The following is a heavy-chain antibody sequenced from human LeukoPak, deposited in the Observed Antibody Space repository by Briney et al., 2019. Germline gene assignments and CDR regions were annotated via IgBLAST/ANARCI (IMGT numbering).Heavy chain of an antibody. CDR1: GGSFSGYY. D-gene: IGHD1-14*01. CDR2: INHSGST. J-gene: IGHJ3*02. V-gene: IGHV4-34*01. Sequence: SETLSLTCAVYGGSFSGYYWSWIRQPPGKGLEWIGEINHSGSTNYNPSLKSRVTISVDTSKNQFSLKLSSVTAEDRAVYYCAKVIFRPDDAFDIWGQGTMVTVSS. CDR3: AKVIFRPDDAFDI.